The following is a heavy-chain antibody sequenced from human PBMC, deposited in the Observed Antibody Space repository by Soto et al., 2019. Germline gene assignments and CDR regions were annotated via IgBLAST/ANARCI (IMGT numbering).Heavy chain of an antibody. J-gene: IGHJ4*02. CDR1: GFTFSSYA. V-gene: IGHV3-23*01. CDR2: ISGSGGST. D-gene: IGHD3-10*01. CDR3: AKDRKDYYGSGSYPFDY. Sequence: EVQLLESGGGLVQPGGSLRLSCAASGFTFSSYAMSWVRQAPGKGLEWVSAISGSGGSTYYADSVKGRFTISRDNSKNTLYLQMNSLRAEDTAVCYSAKDRKDYYGSGSYPFDYWGQGTLVTVSS.